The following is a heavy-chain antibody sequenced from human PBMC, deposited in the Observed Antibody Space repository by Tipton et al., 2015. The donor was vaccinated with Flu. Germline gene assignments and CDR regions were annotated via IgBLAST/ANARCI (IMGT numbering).Heavy chain of an antibody. V-gene: IGHV3-7*01. CDR3: ARENWNYDY. J-gene: IGHJ4*02. CDR2: INQDGSQK. CDR1: GFTFTTNW. D-gene: IGHD1-7*01. Sequence: SLRLSCAASGFTFTTNWMGWVRQAPGKGLEWVGNINQDGSQKNYVDSVEGRFTFSRDNAKNSVYLQMNSLRAEDTAVYYCARENWNYDYWGQGTLVTVSS.